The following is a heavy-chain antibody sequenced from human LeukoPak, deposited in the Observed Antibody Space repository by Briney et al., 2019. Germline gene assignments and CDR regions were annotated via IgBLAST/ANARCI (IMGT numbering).Heavy chain of an antibody. Sequence: PSETLSLTCAVYGGSFSGYYWSWIRQPPGKGLEWIGEINHSGSTNYNPSLKSRVTISVDTSKNQFSLKLSSVTAAVTAVYYCARKRPGSGWHGGWFDPWGQGTLVTVSS. CDR2: INHSGST. D-gene: IGHD6-19*01. CDR3: ARKRPGSGWHGGWFDP. J-gene: IGHJ5*02. CDR1: GGSFSGYY. V-gene: IGHV4-34*01.